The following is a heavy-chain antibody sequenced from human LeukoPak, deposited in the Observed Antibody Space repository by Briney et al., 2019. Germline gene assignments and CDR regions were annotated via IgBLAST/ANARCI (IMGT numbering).Heavy chain of an antibody. CDR1: GFTFSSYE. D-gene: IGHD6-6*01. CDR2: ISSSGSTI. V-gene: IGHV3-48*03. J-gene: IGHJ4*02. Sequence: GGSLRLSCAASGFTFSSYEMNWVRQAPGKGLEWVSYISSSGSTIYYADSVKGRFTISRDNAKNSLYLQMNSLRAEDTAVYYCAKGVEYSSSSPSDYWGQGTLVTVSS. CDR3: AKGVEYSSSSPSDY.